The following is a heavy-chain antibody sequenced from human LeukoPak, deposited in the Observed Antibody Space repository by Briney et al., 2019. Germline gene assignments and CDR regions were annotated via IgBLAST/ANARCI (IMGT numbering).Heavy chain of an antibody. V-gene: IGHV4-39*01. CDR2: MRYSGST. D-gene: IGHD4-17*01. J-gene: IGHJ4*02. Sequence: SETLSLTCTVSGGSMSSSSHYWGWLRQPPGKGLEWIGSMRYSGSTYYNLSLKSRVTISVDTSKSQFSLKLSSVTAADTAVYYCARHVYGEYGPGDYWGQGILVTVSS. CDR1: GGSMSSSSHY. CDR3: ARHVYGEYGPGDY.